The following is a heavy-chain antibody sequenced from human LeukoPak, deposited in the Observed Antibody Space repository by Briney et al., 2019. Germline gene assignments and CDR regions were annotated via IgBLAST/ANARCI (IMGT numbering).Heavy chain of an antibody. V-gene: IGHV4-59*01. CDR3: ARVDSGYDAFDY. D-gene: IGHD5-12*01. Sequence: SETLSLTRTVSGGSINSYYWSWIRQPPGKGLEWIGYIYYSGSTNYNPSLKSRVTISVNTSKNQFSLKVNSVTAADTAVYYCARVDSGYDAFDYWGQGTLVTVSS. CDR2: IYYSGST. CDR1: GGSINSYY. J-gene: IGHJ4*02.